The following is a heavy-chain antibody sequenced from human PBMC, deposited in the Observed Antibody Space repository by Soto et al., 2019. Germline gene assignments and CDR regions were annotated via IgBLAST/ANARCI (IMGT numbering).Heavy chain of an antibody. V-gene: IGHV3-23*01. CDR3: ARTLGEAVAGKKIYYNWFDP. CDR1: GFTFSSYA. J-gene: IGHJ5*02. CDR2: ISGSGGST. Sequence: GGSLRLSCAASGFTFSSYAMSWVRQAPGKGLEWVSAISGSGGSTYYADSVKGRFTISRDNSKNTLYLQMNSLRAEDTAVYYCARTLGEAVAGKKIYYNWFDPWGQGTLVTVSS. D-gene: IGHD6-19*01.